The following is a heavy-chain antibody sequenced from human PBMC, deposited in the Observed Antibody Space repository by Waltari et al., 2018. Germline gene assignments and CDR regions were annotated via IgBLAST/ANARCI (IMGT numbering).Heavy chain of an antibody. Sequence: VQLVQSGAELKKPGATVKISCKASGYTFTDYYMHWVQQAPGKGLEWIGGIYYSGSTYYNPSLKSRVTRSVDTSKNQFSLKLSSVTAADTAVYYCARHSPVTRLWFGGNWFDPWGQGTLVTVSS. J-gene: IGHJ5*02. CDR1: GYTFTDYY. CDR3: ARHSPVTRLWFGGNWFDP. V-gene: IGHV4-38-2*02. D-gene: IGHD3-10*01. CDR2: IYYSGST.